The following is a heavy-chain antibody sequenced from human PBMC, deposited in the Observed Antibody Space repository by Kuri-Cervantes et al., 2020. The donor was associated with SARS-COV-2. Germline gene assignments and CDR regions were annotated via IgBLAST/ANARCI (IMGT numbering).Heavy chain of an antibody. Sequence: GESLKISCTASGFTFGDYAMSWVRQAPGKGLEWVANIKQDGSEKYYVDSVKGRFTISRDNAKNSLYLQMNSLRAEDTAVYYCARGGDCSSTSCYITPFDYWGQGTLVTAPQ. CDR2: IKQDGSEK. CDR1: GFTFGDYA. J-gene: IGHJ4*02. D-gene: IGHD2-2*02. CDR3: ARGGDCSSTSCYITPFDY. V-gene: IGHV3-7*01.